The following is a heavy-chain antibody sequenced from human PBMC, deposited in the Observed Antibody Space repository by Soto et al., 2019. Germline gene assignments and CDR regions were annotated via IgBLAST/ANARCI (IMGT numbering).Heavy chain of an antibody. V-gene: IGHV3-30*18. CDR1: GFSISSYG. Sequence: QVQLVESGGGVVQPGRSLRFSCAASGFSISSYGMHWVRQAPGKGLEWVAGISYDGNRKNYADSVKDRFTISRDNSKNTVYLQMNSLRPEDTAVFYCAKDTYYHDSSGYYIFDYWGQGTLVTVSS. J-gene: IGHJ4*02. CDR2: ISYDGNRK. D-gene: IGHD3-22*01. CDR3: AKDTYYHDSSGYYIFDY.